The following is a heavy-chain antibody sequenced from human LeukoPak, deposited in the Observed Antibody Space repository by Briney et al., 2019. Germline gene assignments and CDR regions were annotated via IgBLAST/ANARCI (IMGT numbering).Heavy chain of an antibody. Sequence: GGSLRLSCAASGFTFSSYAMHWVRQAPGEGLEWVAVISYDGSNKYYADSVKGRFTISRDNSKNTLYLQMNSLRAEDTAVYYCAREDIFDYWGQGTLVTVSS. CDR1: GFTFSSYA. CDR3: AREDIFDY. J-gene: IGHJ4*02. V-gene: IGHV3-30*04. CDR2: ISYDGSNK.